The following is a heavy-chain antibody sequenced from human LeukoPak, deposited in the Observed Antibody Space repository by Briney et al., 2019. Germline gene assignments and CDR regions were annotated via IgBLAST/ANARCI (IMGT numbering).Heavy chain of an antibody. J-gene: IGHJ6*03. CDR2: IIPIFGTA. CDR3: ASSPPTYYDFWSGSRTYYYYYMDV. Sequence: SVRVSCKASGGTFSSYAISWVRQAPGQGREWMGGIIPIFGTANYAQKFQGRVTITTDESRNTSYMEMSSLRSEETAVYYCASSPPTYYDFWSGSRTYYYYYMDVWGKGPTVTVSS. D-gene: IGHD3-3*01. V-gene: IGHV1-69*05. CDR1: GGTFSSYA.